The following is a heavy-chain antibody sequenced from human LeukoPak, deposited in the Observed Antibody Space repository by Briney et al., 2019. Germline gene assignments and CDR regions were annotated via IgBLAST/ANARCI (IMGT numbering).Heavy chain of an antibody. J-gene: IGHJ6*02. CDR3: TTDPIYYYGMDV. CDR1: GFTFSSYA. V-gene: IGHV3-23*01. CDR2: ISGSGGST. Sequence: GGSLRLSCAASGFTFSSYAMSWVRQAPGKGLERVSAISGSGGSTYYADSVKGRFTISRDNSKSTLYLQMNSLRAEDAAVYYCTTDPIYYYGMDVWGQGTTVTVSS.